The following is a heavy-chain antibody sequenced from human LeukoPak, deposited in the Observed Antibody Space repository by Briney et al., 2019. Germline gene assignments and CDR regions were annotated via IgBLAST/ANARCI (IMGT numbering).Heavy chain of an antibody. CDR3: ARLRGIAVAGLDYYYYYGMDV. Sequence: SQTLSLTCAISGDSVSSNFAAWNWIRQSPSRGLEWLGRTYYRSKWYNDYAVSVKSRITINADTSKNQLSLQLNSVTAADTAVYYCARLRGIAVAGLDYYYYYGMDVWGQGTTVTVSS. D-gene: IGHD6-19*01. CDR1: GDSVSSNFAA. J-gene: IGHJ6*02. V-gene: IGHV6-1*01. CDR2: TYYRSKWYN.